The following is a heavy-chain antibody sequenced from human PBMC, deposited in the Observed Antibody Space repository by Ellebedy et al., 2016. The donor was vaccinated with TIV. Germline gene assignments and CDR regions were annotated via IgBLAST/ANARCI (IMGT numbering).Heavy chain of an antibody. J-gene: IGHJ4*02. D-gene: IGHD2-15*01. CDR2: IKQDGSEK. V-gene: IGHV3-7*01. Sequence: GESLKISCAASGFTFSSYWMSWVRQAPGKGLEWVANIKQDGSEKYYVDSVKGQFTISRDNAKNSLYLQMNSLRAEDTAVYYCASYLDATNYWGQGTLVTVSS. CDR1: GFTFSSYW. CDR3: ASYLDATNY.